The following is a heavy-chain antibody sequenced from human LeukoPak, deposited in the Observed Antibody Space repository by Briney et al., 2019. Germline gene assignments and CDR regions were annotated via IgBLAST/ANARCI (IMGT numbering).Heavy chain of an antibody. J-gene: IGHJ4*02. V-gene: IGHV4-34*01. CDR1: GGSFSGYY. D-gene: IGHD1-26*01. CDR3: ASRKSIVGPIPFDY. CDR2: INHSGST. Sequence: SETLSLTCAVYGGSFSGYYWSWIRQPPGKGLEWIGEINHSGSTNCNPSLKSRVTISVDTSKNQFSLKLSSVTAADTAVYYCASRKSIVGPIPFDYWGQGTLVTVSS.